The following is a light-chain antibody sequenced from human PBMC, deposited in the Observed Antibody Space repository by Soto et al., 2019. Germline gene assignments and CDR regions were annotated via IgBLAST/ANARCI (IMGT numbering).Light chain of an antibody. Sequence: DVHMIQSPSTLSASVGDSVTITCRASQSIGQGLAWYQQKPGKPPKLLIYKASFLASGVPSAFSGSGSATEFTLTITSLQTDDFATYYCQQFVGYPFTFGKGTRLESK. CDR1: QSIGQG. J-gene: IGKJ5*01. V-gene: IGKV1-5*03. CDR2: KAS. CDR3: QQFVGYPFT.